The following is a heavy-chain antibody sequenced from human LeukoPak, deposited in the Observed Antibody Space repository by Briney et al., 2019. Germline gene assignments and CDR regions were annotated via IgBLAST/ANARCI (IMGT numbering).Heavy chain of an antibody. V-gene: IGHV3-30-3*01. Sequence: PGRSLRLSCAASGFTFSSYAMHWVRQAPGKGLEWVAVISYDGSNKYYADSVKGRFTISRDNSKNTLYLQMNSLRAEDTAVYYCARASRLSGWYFFSYWGQGTLVTVSS. CDR2: ISYDGSNK. CDR1: GFTFSSYA. CDR3: ARASRLSGWYFFSY. D-gene: IGHD6-19*01. J-gene: IGHJ4*02.